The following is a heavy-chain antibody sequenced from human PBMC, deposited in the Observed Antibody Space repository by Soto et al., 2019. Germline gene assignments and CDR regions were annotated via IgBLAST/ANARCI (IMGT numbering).Heavy chain of an antibody. J-gene: IGHJ5*01. CDR1: GYTFTTFD. CDR2: MSPKTANT. V-gene: IGHV1-8*01. CDR3: TGGPPNWGFDS. Sequence: ASVKVSCKASGYTFTTFDINWVRQTAGQGLEWMGRMSPKTANTGYAQKFQDRVTMTRSTSISTAYMELSSLTSEDTAVYYCTGGPPNWGFDSWGQGTPVTVSS. D-gene: IGHD7-27*01.